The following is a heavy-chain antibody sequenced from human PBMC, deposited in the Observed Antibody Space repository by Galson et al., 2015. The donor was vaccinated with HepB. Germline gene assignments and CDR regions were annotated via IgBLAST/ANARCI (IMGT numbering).Heavy chain of an antibody. D-gene: IGHD2-2*01. V-gene: IGHV1-46*01. CDR3: ARGWGYCSTYSCDDWFDP. Sequence: SVKVSCKASGYTFTNYYIHWVRQAPGQGLEWMGLINPKSSTATYAQKFQGRVTITRDTSADTVYMELSSLRSQDTAVYYCARGWGYCSTYSCDDWFDPWGQGTLVTVSS. CDR1: GYTFTNYY. J-gene: IGHJ5*02. CDR2: INPKSSTA.